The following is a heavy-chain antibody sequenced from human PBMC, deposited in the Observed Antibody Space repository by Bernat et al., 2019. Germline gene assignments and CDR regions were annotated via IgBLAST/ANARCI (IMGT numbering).Heavy chain of an antibody. Sequence: EVQLVESGGGLVQPGGSLKLSCAASGFTFSGSAMHWVRQASGKGLEWVGRIRSKANSYATAYAAAVKGRFTISRDDSKNTAYLQMNSLKTEDTAVYYCTIKYLYDYWGQGTLVTVSS. CDR1: GFTFSGSA. V-gene: IGHV3-73*02. J-gene: IGHJ4*02. CDR3: TIKYLYDY. CDR2: IRSKANSYAT. D-gene: IGHD2-2*01.